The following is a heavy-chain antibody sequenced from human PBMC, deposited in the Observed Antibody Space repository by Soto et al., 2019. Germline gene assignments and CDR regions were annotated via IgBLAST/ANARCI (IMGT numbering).Heavy chain of an antibody. CDR1: GYTFTSYA. CDR2: INAGNGNT. Sequence: QVQLVQSGAEEKKPGASVKVSCKASGYTFTSYAMHWVRQAPGQRLEWMGWINAGNGNTKYSQKFQGRVTITRDTSASTACMALSSLRSEDTAVYWCARRIVVVTALDYWGLGTLVTVSS. J-gene: IGHJ4*02. CDR3: ARRIVVVTALDY. D-gene: IGHD2-21*02. V-gene: IGHV1-3*05.